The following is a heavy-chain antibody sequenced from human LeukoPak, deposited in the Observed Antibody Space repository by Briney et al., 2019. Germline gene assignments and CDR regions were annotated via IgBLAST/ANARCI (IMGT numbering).Heavy chain of an antibody. D-gene: IGHD3-22*01. J-gene: IGHJ4*02. Sequence: ASVKVSCKASGGTFSSYAISWVRQAPGQGLEWMGGIIPIFGTANYAQKFQGRDTITTDESTSTAYMELSSLRSEDTAVYYCARVGDYYDSSGYYDYWGQGTLVTVSS. CDR3: ARVGDYYDSSGYYDY. V-gene: IGHV1-69*05. CDR1: GGTFSSYA. CDR2: IIPIFGTA.